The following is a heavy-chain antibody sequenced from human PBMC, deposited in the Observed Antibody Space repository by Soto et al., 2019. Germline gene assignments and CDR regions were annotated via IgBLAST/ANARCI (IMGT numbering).Heavy chain of an antibody. Sequence: QVQLVESGGGVVQPGRSLRLSCAASGFTFSTCSMHWVRQAPGKGLEWVAVISYEGSNKYYADSVKGRFTISRDNSNNTLFLQMNSRRAEDTAVYYCAKDAATVTTNWYFDLWGRGTLVTVSS. V-gene: IGHV3-30*18. J-gene: IGHJ2*01. D-gene: IGHD4-17*01. CDR1: GFTFSTCS. CDR2: ISYEGSNK. CDR3: AKDAATVTTNWYFDL.